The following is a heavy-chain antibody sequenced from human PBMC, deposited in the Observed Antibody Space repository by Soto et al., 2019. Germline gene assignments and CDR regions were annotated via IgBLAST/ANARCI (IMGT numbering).Heavy chain of an antibody. CDR1: NFTFNTAW. CDR2: SKGKNNGATI. Sequence: GGSLRLSCVASNFTFNTAWMTWVRQAPGKGLEWVGRSKGKNNGATIDYAAPVQGRFTISRDTSKNTLYLQMNSLRAEDTAMYYCARGGDSSTWYLFDNWGQGA. D-gene: IGHD6-13*01. CDR3: ARGGDSSTWYLFDN. V-gene: IGHV3-15*07. J-gene: IGHJ4*02.